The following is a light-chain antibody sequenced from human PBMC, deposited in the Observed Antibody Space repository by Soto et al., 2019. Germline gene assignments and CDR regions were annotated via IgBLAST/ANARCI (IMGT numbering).Light chain of an antibody. CDR3: SSYAGSRDLVV. Sequence: QSALTQPPSASGSPGQSVTISCTGTSSDEGGYNYVSWYQQHPGKAPKLMIYEVSKRPSGVPDRFSGSKSGNTASLTVSGLQAEDEADYYCSSYAGSRDLVVFGGWTKLTVL. J-gene: IGLJ2*01. CDR2: EVS. V-gene: IGLV2-8*01. CDR1: SSDEGGYNY.